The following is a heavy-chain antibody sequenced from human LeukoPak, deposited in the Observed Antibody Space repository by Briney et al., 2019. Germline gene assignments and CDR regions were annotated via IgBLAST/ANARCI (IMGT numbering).Heavy chain of an antibody. CDR2: ISNSGNSI. D-gene: IGHD3-10*01. CDR3: ARAKLWFGELYAFDI. J-gene: IGHJ3*02. V-gene: IGHV3-48*03. Sequence: GGSLRLSCAASGFTFSSYEMNWARQAPGKGLEWVSFISNSGNSIYYADSVTGRFTISRDNAKNSLYLQMNSLRAEDTAVYYCARAKLWFGELYAFDIWGQGTMVTVSS. CDR1: GFTFSSYE.